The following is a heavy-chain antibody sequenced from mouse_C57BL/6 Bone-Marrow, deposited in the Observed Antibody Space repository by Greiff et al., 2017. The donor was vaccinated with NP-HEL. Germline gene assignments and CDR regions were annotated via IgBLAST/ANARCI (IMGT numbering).Heavy chain of an antibody. CDR2: IYPRSGNT. J-gene: IGHJ3*01. Sequence: QVQLQQSGAELARPGASVKLSCKASGYTFTSYGISWVKQRTGQGLEWIGEIYPRSGNTYYNEKFKGKATLTADKSSSTAYMELRSLTSEDSAVYFCARESWQFAYWGQGTLVTVSA. CDR3: ARESWQFAY. CDR1: GYTFTSYG. V-gene: IGHV1-81*01.